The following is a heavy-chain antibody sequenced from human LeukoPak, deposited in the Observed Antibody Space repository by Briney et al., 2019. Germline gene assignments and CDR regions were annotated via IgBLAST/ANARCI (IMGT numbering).Heavy chain of an antibody. V-gene: IGHV3-48*03. CDR2: ISSSGSTI. Sequence: GGSLRLSCAASGFTFSSYEINWVRQAPGKGLEWVSYISSSGSTIKYADSVKGRFTISRDNSKNTLYLQMNSLRAEDTAVYYCAKGGRTGKSISMIRGVRNYYYYMDVWGKGTTVTISS. CDR3: AKGGRTGKSISMIRGVRNYYYYMDV. D-gene: IGHD3-10*01. CDR1: GFTFSSYE. J-gene: IGHJ6*03.